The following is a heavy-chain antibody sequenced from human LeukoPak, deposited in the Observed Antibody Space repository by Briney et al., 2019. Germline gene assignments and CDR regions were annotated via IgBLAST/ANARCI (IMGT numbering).Heavy chain of an antibody. Sequence: SETLPLTCSVSGGSISSYYWSWIRQPPGKGLEWIGYIYYSGSTNYNPSLKSRVTISVDTSKNQFSLKLSSVTAADTAVYYCARDRKPLTEGSAFDIWGQGTMVTVSS. CDR3: ARDRKPLTEGSAFDI. CDR1: GGSISSYY. CDR2: IYYSGST. J-gene: IGHJ3*02. V-gene: IGHV4-59*01. D-gene: IGHD2-15*01.